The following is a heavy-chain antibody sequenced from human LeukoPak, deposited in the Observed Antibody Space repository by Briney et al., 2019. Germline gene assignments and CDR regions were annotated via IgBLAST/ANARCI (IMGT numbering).Heavy chain of an antibody. CDR1: GFTFSSHA. CDR3: AKSRDYSSSWLAGDY. V-gene: IGHV3-23*01. CDR2: ISGSGAST. Sequence: AGGSLRLSCAASGFTFSSHAMSWVRQAPGKGLEWVSGISGSGASTYYADSVKCRFTISRDNSKNTLYLQMNSLRAEDTAVYYCAKSRDYSSSWLAGDYWGQGTLVTVSS. D-gene: IGHD6-13*01. J-gene: IGHJ4*02.